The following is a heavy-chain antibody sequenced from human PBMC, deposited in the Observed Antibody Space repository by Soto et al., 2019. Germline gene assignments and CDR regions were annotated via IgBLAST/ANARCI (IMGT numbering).Heavy chain of an antibody. J-gene: IGHJ4*02. CDR2: MNPNSGNT. D-gene: IGHD6-13*01. V-gene: IGHV1-8*01. Sequence: ASVKVSCKASGYTFTSYDINWVRQATGQGLEWMGWMNPNSGNTGYAQKFQGRVTMTRNTSISTAYMELSSLRSEDTAVYYCAISTPPISIAADKWGQGTLVNVSS. CDR3: AISTPPISIAADK. CDR1: GYTFTSYD.